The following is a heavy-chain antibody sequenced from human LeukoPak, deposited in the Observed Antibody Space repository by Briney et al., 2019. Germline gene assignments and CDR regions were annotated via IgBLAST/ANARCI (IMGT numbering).Heavy chain of an antibody. J-gene: IGHJ4*02. CDR1: GDSISTYS. Sequence: SSETLSLTCTVSGDSISTYSWTWVRQSPGKGLEWIGSVVTTTTNYSPALRSRVAISLHTSKNQFSLRLESVTTADTAVYYCARDTTVASGMQFWGQGALVTVSS. D-gene: IGHD6-19*01. V-gene: IGHV4-4*07. CDR3: ARDTTVASGMQF. CDR2: VVTTTT.